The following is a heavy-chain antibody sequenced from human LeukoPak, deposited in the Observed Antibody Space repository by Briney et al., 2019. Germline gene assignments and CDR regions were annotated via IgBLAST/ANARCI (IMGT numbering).Heavy chain of an antibody. J-gene: IGHJ6*02. V-gene: IGHV3-23*01. CDR2: ISGNGSST. Sequence: QSGGSLRLSCAASEFTFSSFSMNWVRQAPGKGLDWDSGISGNGSSTYYADSVKGRFTISRDNAKNRLYLQINSLRAEDTAVYYCAKDTKLTSGFIYYYYNSMDVWGQGTTVTVS. D-gene: IGHD3-22*01. CDR3: AKDTKLTSGFIYYYYNSMDV. CDR1: EFTFSSFS.